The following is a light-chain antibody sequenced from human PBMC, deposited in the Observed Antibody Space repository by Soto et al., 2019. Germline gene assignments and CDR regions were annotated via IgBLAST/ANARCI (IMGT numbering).Light chain of an antibody. J-gene: IGLJ2*01. CDR2: EVT. V-gene: IGLV2-8*01. Sequence: QSVLTQPPSASGSPGQSVTISCTGTGSDIGAYNSVSWYQQYPGRAPKLMIYEVTKRPSGVPDRFSGSKSGNTASLTVSGLQAEDEADYYCSSYAASNNFYFVFGGGTKLTVL. CDR3: SSYAASNNFYFV. CDR1: GSDIGAYNS.